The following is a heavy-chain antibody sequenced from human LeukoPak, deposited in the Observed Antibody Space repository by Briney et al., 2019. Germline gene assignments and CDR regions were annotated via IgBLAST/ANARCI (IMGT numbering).Heavy chain of an antibody. CDR2: AGWAGGTT. V-gene: IGHV3-43*01. D-gene: IGHD5-18*01. CDR1: GFNFDRYT. Sequence: GGSLRLSCATSGFNFDRYTIHWVRQAPGKGLEWVSLAGWAGGTTYYSDSVRGRFTISRDSGNNSVYLQMNSLTTDDTAFYFCAKELDTMIFDYWGQGALVTVSS. J-gene: IGHJ4*02. CDR3: AKELDTMIFDY.